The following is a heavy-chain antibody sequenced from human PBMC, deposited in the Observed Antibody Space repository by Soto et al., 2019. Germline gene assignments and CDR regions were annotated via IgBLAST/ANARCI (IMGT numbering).Heavy chain of an antibody. V-gene: IGHV1-69*02. D-gene: IGHD2-15*01. CDR3: ASPGYCSGGSCSGVDY. CDR1: GGTFSSYT. CDR2: IIPILGIA. J-gene: IGHJ4*02. Sequence: QVQLVQSGAEVKKPGSSVKVSCKASGGTFSSYTISWVRQAPGQGLEWMGRIIPILGIANYAQKFQGRVTITADKSTSTAYMELSSLRYEDTAVYYCASPGYCSGGSCSGVDYWGQGTLVTVSS.